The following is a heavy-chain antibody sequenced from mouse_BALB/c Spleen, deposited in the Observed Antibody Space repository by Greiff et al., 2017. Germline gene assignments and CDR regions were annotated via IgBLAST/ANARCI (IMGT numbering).Heavy chain of an antibody. CDR2: ISTYYGDA. V-gene: IGHV1S137*01. D-gene: IGHD2-4*01. CDR1: GYTFTDYA. J-gene: IGHJ4*01. Sequence: VQLQQSGAELVRPGVSVKISCKGSGYTFTDYAMHWVNQSHAKSLEWIGVISTYYGDASYNQKFKGKATMTVDKSSSTAYMELARLTSEDSAIYYCARDDYDEGGYYYAMDYWGQGTSVTVSS. CDR3: ARDDYDEGGYYYAMDY.